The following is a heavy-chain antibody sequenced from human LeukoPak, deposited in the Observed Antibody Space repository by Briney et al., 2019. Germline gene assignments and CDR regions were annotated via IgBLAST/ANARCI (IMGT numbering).Heavy chain of an antibody. CDR2: ISYDGSNK. D-gene: IGHD2-15*01. CDR3: ARDGALGVAGAFDY. V-gene: IGHV3-30-3*01. CDR1: GFTFSSYA. Sequence: GGSLRLSCAASGFTFSSYAIHWVRQAPGKGLEWVAVISYDGSNKYYADSMKGRFTISRDNSKNTLYLQMNSLRAEDTAVYYCARDGALGVAGAFDYWGQGTLVTVSS. J-gene: IGHJ4*02.